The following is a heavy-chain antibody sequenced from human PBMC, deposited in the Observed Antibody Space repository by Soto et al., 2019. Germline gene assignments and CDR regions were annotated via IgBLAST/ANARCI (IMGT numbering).Heavy chain of an antibody. D-gene: IGHD2-21*01. Sequence: QVQVVQSGAEVKKPESSVKVSCKPSGGTFNTYTVNWVRLAPGHGLEWMGRFIPILDMANYAQKFQDRVTDTPGRITFPGLLGLNSPTSGGPALDLRAVTFFRDNSCPRDFDFWGPGTRVTVSS. CDR1: GGTFNTYT. CDR2: FIPILDMA. J-gene: IGHJ4*02. CDR3: AVTFFRDNSCPRDFDF. V-gene: IGHV1-69*02.